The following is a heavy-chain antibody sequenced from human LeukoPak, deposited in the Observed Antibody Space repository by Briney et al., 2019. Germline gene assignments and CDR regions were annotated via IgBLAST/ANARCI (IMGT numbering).Heavy chain of an antibody. J-gene: IGHJ4*02. CDR3: ARGAEDSSGYSEYYFDY. V-gene: IGHV4-59*01. Sequence: SETLSLTCTVSGGSISSYYWSWIRQPPGKGLEWIGYIYYSGSTNYNPSLKSRVTTSVDTSKNQFSLKLSSVTAADTAVYYCARGAEDSSGYSEYYFDYWGQGTLVTVSS. CDR2: IYYSGST. CDR1: GGSISSYY. D-gene: IGHD3-22*01.